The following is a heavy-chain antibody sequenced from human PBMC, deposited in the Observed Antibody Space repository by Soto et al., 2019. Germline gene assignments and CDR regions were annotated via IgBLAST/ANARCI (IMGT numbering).Heavy chain of an antibody. V-gene: IGHV3-30*18. CDR3: SKDLSSGHGSFDS. D-gene: IGHD5-12*01. CDR2: ISNDGSNQ. Sequence: GGSLRLSCAASGFTFNIYGMHWVRQAPDKGLEWVALISNDGSNQYYADAVKGRFTISRDNSKNTQFLQMNSLRADDTAEYYCSKDLSSGHGSFDSWGQGTLVTVCS. CDR1: GFTFNIYG. J-gene: IGHJ4*02.